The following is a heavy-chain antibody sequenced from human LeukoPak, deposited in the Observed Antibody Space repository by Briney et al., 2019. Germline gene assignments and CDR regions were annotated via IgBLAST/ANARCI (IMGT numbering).Heavy chain of an antibody. CDR2: IYSGGST. CDR1: GVTVSSNY. J-gene: IGHJ4*02. D-gene: IGHD2-15*01. CDR3: AREVGYFDY. V-gene: IGHV3-53*01. Sequence: GGLKLSCAAPGVTVSSNYMSWVRQAPGKGLEWVSVIYSGGSTYYADSVKGRFTISRDNSKNTLYLQMNSLRAEDTAVYYCAREVGYFDYWGQGTLVTVSS.